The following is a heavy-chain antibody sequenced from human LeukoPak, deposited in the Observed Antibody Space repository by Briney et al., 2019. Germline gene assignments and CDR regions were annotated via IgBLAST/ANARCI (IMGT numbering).Heavy chain of an antibody. CDR1: GVSISTYY. V-gene: IGHV4-59*01. Sequence: SETLSLTCTVSGVSISTYYWNWIRQPPGKGLEWIGYIYYSGSTNYNPSLKSRVTISVDTSKNQFSLKLSSVTAADTAVYYCARGGVFNWFDPWGQGTLVTVSS. CDR2: IYYSGST. CDR3: ARGGVFNWFDP. J-gene: IGHJ5*02. D-gene: IGHD6-13*01.